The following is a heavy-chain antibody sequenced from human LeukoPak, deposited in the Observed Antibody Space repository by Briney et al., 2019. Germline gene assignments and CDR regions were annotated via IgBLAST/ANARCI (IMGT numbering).Heavy chain of an antibody. CDR2: IDNARSIT. D-gene: IGHD3-22*01. CDR1: GFTFSNYW. CDR3: VRSAFHAGSGNYYDY. Sequence: GGSLRLSCAASGFTFSNYWIHWVRQAPGKGLVWVSRIDNARSITTYADSVKGRFTTSRDNAENTLYLQMNSLRVEDTAVYYCVRSAFHAGSGNYYDYWGQGTLVTVSS. J-gene: IGHJ4*02. V-gene: IGHV3-74*03.